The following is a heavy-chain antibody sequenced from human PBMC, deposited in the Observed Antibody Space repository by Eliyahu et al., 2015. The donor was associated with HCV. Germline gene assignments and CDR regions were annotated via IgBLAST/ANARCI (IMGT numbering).Heavy chain of an antibody. D-gene: IGHD3-10*01. V-gene: IGHV3-23*01. CDR3: AKGGISAKRFDP. CDR1: GFTFSSDA. Sequence: EVQLLESGGGLVQPGGSLRLSCAASGFTFSSDAMSWVRQAPGKGLEWVSRISSNGVNTNYADSVKGRFTISRDNSKNTLYLQMSSLRVEDTAVYFCAKGGISAKRFDPWGQGTLVTVSS. J-gene: IGHJ5*02. CDR2: ISSNGVNT.